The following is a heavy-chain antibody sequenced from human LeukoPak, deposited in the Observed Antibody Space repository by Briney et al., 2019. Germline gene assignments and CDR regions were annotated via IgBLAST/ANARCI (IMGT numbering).Heavy chain of an antibody. V-gene: IGHV3-49*04. D-gene: IGHD2-15*01. CDR1: GFTFGDYA. CDR3: TRVVAATHYYYGMDV. Sequence: GGSLRLSCTASGFTFGDYAMSWVRQAPGKGLEWVGFIRSKAYGGSTEYAASVKGRLPISRDDSKSIAYLQMNSLKTEDTAVYYCTRVVAATHYYYGMDVWGQGTTVTVSS. J-gene: IGHJ6*02. CDR2: IRSKAYGGST.